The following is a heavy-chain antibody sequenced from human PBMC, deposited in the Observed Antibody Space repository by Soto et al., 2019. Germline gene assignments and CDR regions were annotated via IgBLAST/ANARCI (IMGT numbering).Heavy chain of an antibody. CDR2: INHSGST. Sequence: PSETLSLTCAVYGGSGGSFSGYYWSWIRQPPGKGLEWIGEINHSGSTNYNPSLKSRVTISVDTSKSQFSLRLTSVTAADTAVYYCARAPTTVSEKGGSYYFDYWGQGTLVTVSS. CDR3: ARAPTTVSEKGGSYYFDY. V-gene: IGHV4-34*01. CDR1: GGSGGSFSGYY. J-gene: IGHJ4*01. D-gene: IGHD4-4*01.